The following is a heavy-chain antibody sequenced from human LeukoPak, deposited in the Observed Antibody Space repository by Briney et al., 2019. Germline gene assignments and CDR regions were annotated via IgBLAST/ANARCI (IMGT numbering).Heavy chain of an antibody. V-gene: IGHV1-69*01. CDR2: ITPIFGTA. D-gene: IGHD1-26*01. Sequence: ASVKVSCKASGGTFSSYAISWVRQAPGQGLEWMGGITPIFGTANYAQKFQGRVTITADESTSTAYMELSSLRSEDTAVYYCARDTLVEDSGSYYDTQSDYWGQGTLVTVSS. CDR3: ARDTLVEDSGSYYDTQSDY. J-gene: IGHJ4*02. CDR1: GGTFSSYA.